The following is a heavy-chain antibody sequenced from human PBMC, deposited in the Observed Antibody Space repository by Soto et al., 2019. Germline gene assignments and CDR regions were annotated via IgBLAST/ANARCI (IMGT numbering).Heavy chain of an antibody. J-gene: IGHJ5*02. V-gene: IGHV3-33*01. CDR1: GFTFSSYG. D-gene: IGHD4-17*01. CDR2: IWYDGSNK. CDR3: AREDGDYTPWFDP. Sequence: QVQLVESGGGVVQPGRSLRLSCAASGFTFSSYGMHWVRHAPGKGLEWVAVIWYDGSNKYYADSVKGRFTISRDNSKNTLYLQMNSLRAEDTAVYYCAREDGDYTPWFDPWGQGTLVTVSS.